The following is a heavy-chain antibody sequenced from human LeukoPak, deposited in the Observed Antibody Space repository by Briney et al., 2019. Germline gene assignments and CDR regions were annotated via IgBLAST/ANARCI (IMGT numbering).Heavy chain of an antibody. CDR2: ISGYNGNT. CDR1: GYTFTNYA. D-gene: IGHD3-22*01. V-gene: IGHV1-18*01. Sequence: GASVKVSCKASGYTFTNYAISWVRQAPGQGLEWMGWISGYNGNTNYAQKLQGRVTMTTDTSTTTAYMELRSLRSDDTAVYYCARDDVPNFYDSSGYYRLFDYWGQGTLVTVSS. CDR3: ARDDVPNFYDSSGYYRLFDY. J-gene: IGHJ4*02.